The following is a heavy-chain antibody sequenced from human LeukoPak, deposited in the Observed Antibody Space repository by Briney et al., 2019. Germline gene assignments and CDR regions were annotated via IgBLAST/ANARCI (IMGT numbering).Heavy chain of an antibody. D-gene: IGHD6-6*01. CDR3: AKDLSFSTSFFDC. V-gene: IGHV3-30*18. CDR1: GFNFRSFV. CDR2: ITHDGNIE. J-gene: IGHJ4*02. Sequence: GRSLTLSCAASGFNFRSFVMHWVRQAPGKGPEWVAVITHDGNIEYYADSVKGRFSISRDNSKNSLSLEMNSLRAEDTAVYYCAKDLSFSTSFFDCWGQGTVVTVSS.